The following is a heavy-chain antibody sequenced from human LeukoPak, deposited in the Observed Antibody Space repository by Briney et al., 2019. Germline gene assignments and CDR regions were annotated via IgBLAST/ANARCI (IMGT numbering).Heavy chain of an antibody. V-gene: IGHV4-4*07. D-gene: IGHD3-3*01. CDR2: IYTSGST. Sequence: SETLTLTCTVSGGSISSYYWSWIRQPAGKGLEWIGRIYTSGSTNYNPSLKSRVTMSVDTSKNQFSLKLSSVTAADTAVYYCASSVFGVVMNYYYMDVWGKGTTVTVSS. CDR1: GGSISSYY. J-gene: IGHJ6*03. CDR3: ASSVFGVVMNYYYMDV.